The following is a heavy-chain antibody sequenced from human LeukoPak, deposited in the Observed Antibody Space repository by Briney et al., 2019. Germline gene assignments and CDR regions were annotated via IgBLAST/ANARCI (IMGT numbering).Heavy chain of an antibody. CDR3: ARAKRNGFDI. V-gene: IGHV3-23*01. J-gene: IGHJ3*02. Sequence: GGSLRLSCAASEFTFSYYAMTWVRQAPGKGLEWVSTISGSGDSTYYADSVKGRFTISRDNSKNSLYLQMNSLRAEDTAVYYCARAKRNGFDIWGQGTMVTVSS. CDR1: EFTFSYYA. CDR2: ISGSGDST.